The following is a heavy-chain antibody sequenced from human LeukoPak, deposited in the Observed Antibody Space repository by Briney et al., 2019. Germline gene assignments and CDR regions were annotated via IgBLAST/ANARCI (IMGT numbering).Heavy chain of an antibody. J-gene: IGHJ4*02. CDR2: IGGSGGST. CDR3: ASLSTSYFDY. V-gene: IGHV3-23*01. D-gene: IGHD2-2*01. Sequence: GGSLRLSCAASGFTFSSYAMSWVRHAPGKGLEWVSAIGGSGGSTYYADSVKGRFTISRDNSKNTLYLQMNSLRAEDTAVYYCASLSTSYFDYWGQGTLVTVSS. CDR1: GFTFSSYA.